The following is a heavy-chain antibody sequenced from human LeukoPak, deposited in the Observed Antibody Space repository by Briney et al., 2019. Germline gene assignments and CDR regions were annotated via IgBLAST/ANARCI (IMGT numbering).Heavy chain of an antibody. V-gene: IGHV4-34*01. D-gene: IGHD6-19*01. CDR1: GGSFSGYY. J-gene: IGHJ6*03. Sequence: PSETLSLTCAVYGGSFSGYYWSWIRQPPGKGLEWIGEINHSGSTNYNPSLKSRVTISVDTSKNQFSLKLSSVTAADTAVYYCARGKYSSGWYSTPYYYYYMDVWGKGTTVTVSS. CDR2: INHSGST. CDR3: ARGKYSSGWYSTPYYYYYMDV.